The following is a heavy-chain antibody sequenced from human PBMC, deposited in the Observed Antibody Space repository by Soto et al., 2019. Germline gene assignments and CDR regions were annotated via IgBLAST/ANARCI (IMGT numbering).Heavy chain of an antibody. CDR1: GYTFTSYY. J-gene: IGHJ6*02. V-gene: IGHV1-46*01. CDR3: ASGYSRGTYGMDV. Sequence: QVQLVQSGAEVMKPGSSVKVSCKASGYTFTSYYMHWVRQAPGQRLEWMGIINPSGGSTSYAQKFQGRVNMTRDTSTSTVYREVSSLSSEDTAVYYCASGYSRGTYGMDVWGQGTTVTVSS. D-gene: IGHD6-13*01. CDR2: INPSGGST.